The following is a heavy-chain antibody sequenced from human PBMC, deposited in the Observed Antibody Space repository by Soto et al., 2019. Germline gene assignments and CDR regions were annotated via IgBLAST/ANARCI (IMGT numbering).Heavy chain of an antibody. CDR2: INAGNGNT. CDR3: ARDRVRNYYDSSGYLPDY. CDR1: GYTFTSYA. D-gene: IGHD3-22*01. V-gene: IGHV1-3*01. Sequence: ASVKVSCKASGYTFTSYAMHWVRQAPGQRLEWMGWINAGNGNTKYSQKFQGRVTITRDTSASTAYMELSSLRSEDTAVYYCARDRVRNYYDSSGYLPDYWGQGXLVTVYS. J-gene: IGHJ4*02.